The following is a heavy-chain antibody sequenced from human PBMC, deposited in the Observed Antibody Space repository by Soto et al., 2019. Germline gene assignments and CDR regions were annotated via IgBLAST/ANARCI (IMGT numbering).Heavy chain of an antibody. D-gene: IGHD3-22*01. CDR1: GFTFSSYA. CDR3: AKYQPMTQPRPYFDY. J-gene: IGHJ4*02. CDR2: ISSSGGST. V-gene: IGHV3-23*01. Sequence: EVQLLESGGDLIQPGGSLRLSCAASGFTFSSYAMSWVRQAPGKGLGWVSAISSSGGSTFYPDSVKGRFTISRDNSRNTLYLQMNSLRAEDTAIYYCAKYQPMTQPRPYFDYWGQGTLVTVSS.